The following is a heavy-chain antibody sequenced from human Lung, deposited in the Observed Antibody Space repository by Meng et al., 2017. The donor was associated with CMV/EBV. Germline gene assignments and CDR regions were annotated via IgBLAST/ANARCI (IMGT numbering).Heavy chain of an antibody. D-gene: IGHD2-15*01. CDR3: AKGGKIIKVIVATGDVIDA. CDR1: GFSSSRYA. Sequence: GGSLTLSCAASGFSSSRYAMSWVRQAPGKGLDWFAGISVNGKGREYADSVKGRFTISRDNSKNTLYVEMNSLRGEDTATYYCAKGGKIIKVIVATGDVIDAWGQGTXVTVSS. CDR2: ISVNGKGR. J-gene: IGHJ3*01. V-gene: IGHV3-23*01.